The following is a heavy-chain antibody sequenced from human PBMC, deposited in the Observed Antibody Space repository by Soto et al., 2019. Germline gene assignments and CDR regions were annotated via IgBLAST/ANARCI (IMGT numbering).Heavy chain of an antibody. CDR1: GFTFDDFG. D-gene: IGHD3-3*01. Sequence: EVQLVESGGGVVRPGGSLRLSCAASGFTFDDFGMSWVREAPGKGLEWVAGINWNGGTIGYADSVKGRFTISRDNAKNSLHLQMSSLRAEDTALYYCARSNYYDDYWSPYDYWGQGTLVTVPS. CDR3: ARSNYYDDYWSPYDY. V-gene: IGHV3-20*04. CDR2: INWNGGTI. J-gene: IGHJ4*02.